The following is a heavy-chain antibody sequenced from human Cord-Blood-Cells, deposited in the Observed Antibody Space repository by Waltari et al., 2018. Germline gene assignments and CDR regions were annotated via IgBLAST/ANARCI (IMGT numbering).Heavy chain of an antibody. CDR1: GFTFSSYW. D-gene: IGHD6-13*01. J-gene: IGHJ3*02. Sequence: EVQLVESGGGLVQPGGSLRLSCAASGFTFSSYWMSWVRQAPGKGLEWVANIKQDGSEKYYVDSVKGRFTISRDNAKNSLYLQMNSLRAEDTAVYYCARDGGIAAADAFDIWGQGTMVTVSS. CDR2: IKQDGSEK. CDR3: ARDGGIAAADAFDI. V-gene: IGHV3-7*01.